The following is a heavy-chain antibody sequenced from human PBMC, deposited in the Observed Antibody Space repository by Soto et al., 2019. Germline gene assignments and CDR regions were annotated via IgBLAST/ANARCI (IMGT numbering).Heavy chain of an antibody. J-gene: IGHJ6*03. V-gene: IGHV3-7*01. CDR2: IKQDGSEK. CDR1: GFTFSSYW. D-gene: IGHD3-16*01. CDR3: ARRLRDRDHYDYIWGGPEDYYMDV. Sequence: GGSLRLSCAASGFTFSSYWMSWVRQAPGKGLEWVANIKQDGSEKYYVDSVKGRFTISRDNAKNSLYLQMNSLRAEDTAVYYCARRLRDRDHYDYIWGGPEDYYMDVWGKGTTVTVSS.